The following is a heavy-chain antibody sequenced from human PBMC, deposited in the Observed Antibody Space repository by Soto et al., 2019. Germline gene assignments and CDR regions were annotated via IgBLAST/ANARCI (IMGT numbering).Heavy chain of an antibody. CDR1: GFTFASYA. CDR2: VGGSGLST. V-gene: IGHV3-23*01. CDR3: AKRGVDFRTAYYYYFDS. J-gene: IGHJ4*02. Sequence: PGGSLRLSCAASGFTFASYAMSWVRQAPGKGLEWVSAVGGSGLSTYYADSVKGRFTVSRDNSKNTLYLQMNSLRVEDTAVYYCAKRGVDFRTAYYYYFDSRGLGTFVTGSS. D-gene: IGHD3-3*01.